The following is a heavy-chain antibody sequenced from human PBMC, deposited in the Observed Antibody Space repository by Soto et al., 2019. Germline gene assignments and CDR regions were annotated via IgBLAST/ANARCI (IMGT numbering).Heavy chain of an antibody. CDR3: ARGGESYPFDP. Sequence: EVQLVESGGGLVQPGGSLRLSCAASGFTVSSNYMSWVRQAPGKGLEWVSVIYRGGSTYYSDSVKGRFTISRDNSKNTLYLQMNSLRAEDTAVHYCARGGESYPFDPWGQGTLVTVSS. V-gene: IGHV3-66*01. CDR2: IYRGGST. CDR1: GFTVSSNY. J-gene: IGHJ5*02.